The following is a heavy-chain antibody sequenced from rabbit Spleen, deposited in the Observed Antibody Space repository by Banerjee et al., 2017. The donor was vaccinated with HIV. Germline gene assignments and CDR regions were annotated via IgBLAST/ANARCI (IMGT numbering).Heavy chain of an antibody. CDR1: GVSFSDKDV. V-gene: IGHV1S45*01. Sequence: QEQLVESGGGLVKPEGSLTLTCKASGVSFSDKDVMCWVRQAPGKGLELIACINTGSAKSYYATWAKGRFTISKTSSTTVALQMTSLTAADTATYFCARDRGDWGYYFNLWGPGTLVTVS. D-gene: IGHD4-1*01. CDR2: INTGSAKS. CDR3: ARDRGDWGYYFNL. J-gene: IGHJ4*01.